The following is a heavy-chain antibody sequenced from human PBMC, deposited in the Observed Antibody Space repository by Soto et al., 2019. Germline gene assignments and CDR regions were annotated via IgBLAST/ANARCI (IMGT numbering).Heavy chain of an antibody. CDR3: ARGGVTMIVGEGYYFDY. Sequence: QVQLVQSGAEVKKPGSSVKVSCKASGGTFSSYAISWVRQAPGQGLEWMGGIIPIFGTANYAQKFQGRVTITADESTSTGYMEVSSLRSEDTAVYYCARGGVTMIVGEGYYFDYWGQGTLVTVSS. CDR1: GGTFSSYA. D-gene: IGHD3-22*01. J-gene: IGHJ4*02. V-gene: IGHV1-69*12. CDR2: IIPIFGTA.